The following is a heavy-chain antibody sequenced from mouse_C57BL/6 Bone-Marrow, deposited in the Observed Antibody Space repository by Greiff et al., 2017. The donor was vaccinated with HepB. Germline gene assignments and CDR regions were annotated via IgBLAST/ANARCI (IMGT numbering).Heavy chain of an antibody. CDR1: GYAFSSYW. CDR2: IYPGDGDT. J-gene: IGHJ1*03. Sequence: QVQLKQSGAELVKPGASVKISCKASGYAFSSYWMNWVKQRPGKGLEWIGQIYPGDGDTNYNGKFKGKATLTADKSSSTAYMQLSSLTSEDSAVYFCARKLLRWYFDVWGTGTTVTVSS. D-gene: IGHD1-1*01. CDR3: ARKLLRWYFDV. V-gene: IGHV1-80*01.